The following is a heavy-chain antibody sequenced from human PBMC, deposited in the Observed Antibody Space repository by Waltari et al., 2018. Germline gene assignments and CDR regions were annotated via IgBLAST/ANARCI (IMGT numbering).Heavy chain of an antibody. D-gene: IGHD1-1*01. Sequence: QVRLQEAGPGLGKPSQTLSLTCTVSGGSISSGGSYSSWTRQHPGKGLGWFGYVYYSCRTYYNPSLKSRVTISVDTSKNQFSLKLSSVTAADTAVYYCARGPYRAFDIWGQGTMVTVSS. CDR3: ARGPYRAFDI. CDR1: GGSISSGGSY. CDR2: VYYSCRT. V-gene: IGHV4-31*03. J-gene: IGHJ3*02.